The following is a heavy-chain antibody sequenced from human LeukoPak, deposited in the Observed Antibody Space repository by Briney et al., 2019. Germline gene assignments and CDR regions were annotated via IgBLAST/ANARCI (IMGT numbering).Heavy chain of an antibody. CDR3: ARESFAARWD. CDR2: IKQDGSEK. J-gene: IGHJ4*02. CDR1: GFTFSSYW. D-gene: IGHD6-6*01. V-gene: IGHV3-7*01. Sequence: PGGSLRLSCAGSGFTFSSYWMSWVRQAAGQGLEWVANIKQDGSEKYYVDSVEGRFTISRDNAKNSLYLQMNSLRAEDTAVYYCARESFAARWDWGQGTLVTVSS.